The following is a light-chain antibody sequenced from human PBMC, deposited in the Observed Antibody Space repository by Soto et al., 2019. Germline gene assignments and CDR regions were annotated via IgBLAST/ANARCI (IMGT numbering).Light chain of an antibody. Sequence: EIVMTQSPATLSVSPGETATLSCSASHDVTTYLAWYQQKSGQAPRLLIYAASTRATGIPARFSGSGSGTEFSLTISSLQSEDFAVYYCQQYINWPRTFGQGTKVEIK. J-gene: IGKJ1*01. V-gene: IGKV3-15*01. CDR1: HDVTTY. CDR2: AAS. CDR3: QQYINWPRT.